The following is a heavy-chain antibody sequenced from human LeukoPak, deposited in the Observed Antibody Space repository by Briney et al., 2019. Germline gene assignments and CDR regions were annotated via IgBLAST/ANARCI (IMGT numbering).Heavy chain of an antibody. D-gene: IGHD2-21*01. CDR1: GGSITTANW. Sequence: ETLSLTCAVSGGSITTANWWSWVRQPPGKGLEWVSVIYSGGSTYYADSVNGRFTISRDSSKNTLFLQMNSLRAEDTALYYCASAREYCGSAECYDYFQYWGQGTLVTVSS. J-gene: IGHJ1*01. CDR3: ASAREYCGSAECYDYFQY. CDR2: IYSGGST. V-gene: IGHV3-53*01.